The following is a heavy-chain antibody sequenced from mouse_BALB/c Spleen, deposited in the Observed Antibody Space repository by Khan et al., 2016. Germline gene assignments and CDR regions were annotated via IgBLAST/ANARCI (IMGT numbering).Heavy chain of an antibody. V-gene: IGHV1-7*01. CDR2: INPSTGYT. Sequence: QVQLQQSGAELAKPGASVKMSCKASVYTFTSYWMHWVKQRPGQGLEWIGYINPSTGYTEYNQKFKDKATLTADKSSSTAYMQLSSLTSEGSAVYYCARYEGGCAYWGQGTLVTVSA. CDR3: ARYEGGCAY. D-gene: IGHD2-3*01. CDR1: VYTFTSYW. J-gene: IGHJ3*01.